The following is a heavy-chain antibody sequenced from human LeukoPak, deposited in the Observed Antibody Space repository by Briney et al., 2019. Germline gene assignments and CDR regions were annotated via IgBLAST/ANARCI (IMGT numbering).Heavy chain of an antibody. V-gene: IGHV3-13*01. D-gene: IGHD3-10*01. CDR2: IGTTGDT. J-gene: IGHJ4*02. CDR3: ARGYYYGSETSPLLDY. CDR1: GFTFSNYD. Sequence: AEGSLRLSCAASGFTFSNYDMHWVRQTTGKGLEWVSAIGTTGDTYYAGSVKGRFIISRENAKHSLYLQMNSLRAGDTAVYYCARGYYYGSETSPLLDYWGQGTLVTVSS.